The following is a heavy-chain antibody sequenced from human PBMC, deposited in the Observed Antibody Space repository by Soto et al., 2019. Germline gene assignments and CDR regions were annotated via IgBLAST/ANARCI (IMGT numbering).Heavy chain of an antibody. V-gene: IGHV1-2*04. CDR2: INPKSGGT. D-gene: IGHD2-8*01. CDR3: ARGDSTDCSNGVCSFFYNLDMDV. Sequence: ASVKVSCKASGYSFTDYHIHWVRQAPGQGLEWLGRINPKSGGTSTAQKFQGWVTMTTDTSISTASMELTRLTSDDTAIYYCARGDSTDCSNGVCSFFYNLDMDVWGQGTRVTLSS. CDR1: GYSFTDYH. J-gene: IGHJ6*02.